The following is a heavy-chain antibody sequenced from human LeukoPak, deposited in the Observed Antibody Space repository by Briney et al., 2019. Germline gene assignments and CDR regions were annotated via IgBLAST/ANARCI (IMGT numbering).Heavy chain of an antibody. Sequence: GASVKVSCKASGYTFTSYYMHWVRQAPGQGLEWMGIINPSGGSTSYAQKFQGRVTMTRDMSTSTVYMELSSLRSEDTAVYYCARDFDYYDSSGFNVDYWGQGTLVTVSS. D-gene: IGHD3-22*01. V-gene: IGHV1-46*01. CDR1: GYTFTSYY. CDR3: ARDFDYYDSSGFNVDY. CDR2: INPSGGST. J-gene: IGHJ4*02.